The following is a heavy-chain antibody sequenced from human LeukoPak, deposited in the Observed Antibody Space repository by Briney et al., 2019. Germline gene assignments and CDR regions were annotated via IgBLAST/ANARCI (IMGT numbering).Heavy chain of an antibody. V-gene: IGHV3-23*01. CDR3: AKDWRADY. J-gene: IGHJ4*02. CDR2: ISGSGDDS. CDR1: GFTFSNYA. Sequence: GGSLRLSCAASGFTFSNYAMTWVRQAPGKGLEWVSAISGSGDDSKYANSVKGRFTISRDNSKNTLYLRMNSLRAEDTAMYYCAKDWRADYWGQGTLVTVSS.